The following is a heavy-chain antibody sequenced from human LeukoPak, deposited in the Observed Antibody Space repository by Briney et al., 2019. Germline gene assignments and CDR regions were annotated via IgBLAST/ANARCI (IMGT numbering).Heavy chain of an antibody. D-gene: IGHD6-13*01. V-gene: IGHV3-74*01. CDR2: ISDDGSNT. CDR3: ARDDGHYSSNSFLDY. Sequence: GGSLRLSCAASGFTFSYYWMHWVRHAPGKGLVLVSRISDDGSNTDYADFVKGRFTISRDNAKNTLYLQIHSLRADDTAIYYCARDDGHYSSNSFLDYWGPGALVTVSS. CDR1: GFTFSYYW. J-gene: IGHJ4*02.